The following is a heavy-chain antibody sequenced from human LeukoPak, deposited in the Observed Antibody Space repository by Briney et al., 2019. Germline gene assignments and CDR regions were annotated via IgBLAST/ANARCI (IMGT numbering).Heavy chain of an antibody. Sequence: PGGSLRLSCAASGFTFSSYWMSWVRQAPGKGLEWVANIKQDGSEKYYVDSVKGRFTISRDNAKNSLYLQMNSLRAEDTAVYYCARDMGGDGYGDYYLWGQGTLVTVSS. D-gene: IGHD4-17*01. J-gene: IGHJ5*02. CDR3: ARDMGGDGYGDYYL. CDR1: GFTFSSYW. V-gene: IGHV3-7*01. CDR2: IKQDGSEK.